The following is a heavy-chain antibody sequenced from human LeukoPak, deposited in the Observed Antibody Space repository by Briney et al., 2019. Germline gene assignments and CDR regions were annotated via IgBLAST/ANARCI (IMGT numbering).Heavy chain of an antibody. CDR2: IYYSGNT. V-gene: IGHV4-59*08. Sequence: SETLSLTCTVSGGSISTYYWSWIRQPPGKGLEWIGYIYYSGNTNYNPSLKSRITMSVDTSKNQFFLRLSSVTASDTAVYYCARHQGPRDGYNYGRAFDIWGQGTMVTVSS. CDR1: GGSISTYY. CDR3: ARHQGPRDGYNYGRAFDI. D-gene: IGHD5-24*01. J-gene: IGHJ3*02.